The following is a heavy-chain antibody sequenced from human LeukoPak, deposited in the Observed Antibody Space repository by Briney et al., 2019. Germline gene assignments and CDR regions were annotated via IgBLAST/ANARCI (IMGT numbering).Heavy chain of an antibody. CDR2: IYYSGST. CDR1: GCSISSYT. D-gene: IGHD1-1*01. J-gene: IGHJ5*02. CDR3: LMHRNPGTNLNLCHL. Sequence: SSETLSLTCTVSGCSISSYTMCWIRQPPGKGLEWIGYIYYSGSTNYNPSLKSRVTISVDTSKSQFSLGLRSVTAADTAVYYCLMHRNPGTNLNLCHLWGQGTLVTVSS. V-gene: IGHV4-59*01.